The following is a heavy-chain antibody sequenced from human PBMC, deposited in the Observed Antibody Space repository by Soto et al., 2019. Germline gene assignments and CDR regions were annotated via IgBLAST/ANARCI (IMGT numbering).Heavy chain of an antibody. J-gene: IGHJ4*02. CDR3: AREIGYCSGGSCYSGYYFDY. V-gene: IGHV3-48*01. CDR1: GFTFSSYS. D-gene: IGHD2-15*01. Sequence: GGSLRLSCAASGFTFSSYSMNWDRQAPGKGLEWVSYSSSSSSTIYYADSVKGRFTISRDNAKNSLYLQMNSLRAEDTAVYYCAREIGYCSGGSCYSGYYFDYWGQGTLVTVSS. CDR2: SSSSSSTI.